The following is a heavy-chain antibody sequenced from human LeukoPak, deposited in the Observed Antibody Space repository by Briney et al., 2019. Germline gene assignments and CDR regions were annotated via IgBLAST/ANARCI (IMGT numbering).Heavy chain of an antibody. D-gene: IGHD2-21*02. CDR2: INHSGST. J-gene: IGHJ5*02. CDR3: ARTPTYCGGDCYYFDP. CDR1: GVSFSGYY. V-gene: IGHV4-34*01. Sequence: SETLSLTCAVYGVSFSGYYWSWIRQPPGKGLEWIGEINHSGSTNYNPSLKSRVTISVDTSKNQFSLKLSSVTAADTAIYFCARTPTYCGGDCYYFDPWGQGTLVTVSS.